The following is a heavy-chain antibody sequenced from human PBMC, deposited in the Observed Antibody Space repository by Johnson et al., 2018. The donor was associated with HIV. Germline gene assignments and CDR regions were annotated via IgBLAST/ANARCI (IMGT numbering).Heavy chain of an antibody. J-gene: IGHJ3*02. CDR1: GFTFSSYA. Sequence: VQLVESGGGLVQPGGSLRLSCAASGFTFSSYAMSWVRQAPGKGLEWVSAISGSGGSTYYADSVKGRFTISRDNSKNTLYLQMNSLRAEDTAVYYCARESANSGRYSGAFDIWGQGTMVTVSS. V-gene: IGHV3-23*04. CDR3: ARESANSGRYSGAFDI. D-gene: IGHD1-26*01. CDR2: ISGSGGST.